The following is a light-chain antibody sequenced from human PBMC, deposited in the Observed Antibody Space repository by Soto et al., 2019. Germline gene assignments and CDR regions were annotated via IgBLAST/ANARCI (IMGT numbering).Light chain of an antibody. J-gene: IGKJ2*01. CDR1: QSVSNN. Sequence: EIVMTQSPATLSVSPGERATLSCRASQSVSNNLAWYQQKPGQAPRLLIYGASTRPTGIPARFSGSGSGTEFTLTISSLQSADFAVYYCQQYNNWPPYTFGQGTKLEIK. CDR3: QQYNNWPPYT. V-gene: IGKV3-15*01. CDR2: GAS.